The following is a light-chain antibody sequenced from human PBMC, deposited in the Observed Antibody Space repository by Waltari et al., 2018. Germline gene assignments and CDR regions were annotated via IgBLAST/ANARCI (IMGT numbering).Light chain of an antibody. CDR3: QQYYSRRT. Sequence: VMTQSPYSLAVSLGERATINCKSSQTILYNSNDKNYLAWYQQKPGQPPRLLIYWASTRESGVPDRFSGSGSGTDFTRTISNLQAEDVAVYYCQQYYSRRTFGQGTKVEI. J-gene: IGKJ1*01. V-gene: IGKV4-1*01. CDR2: WAS. CDR1: QTILYNSNDKNY.